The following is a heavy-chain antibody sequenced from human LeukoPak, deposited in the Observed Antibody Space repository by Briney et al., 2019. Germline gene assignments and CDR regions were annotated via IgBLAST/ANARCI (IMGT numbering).Heavy chain of an antibody. D-gene: IGHD1-1*01. J-gene: IGHJ4*02. V-gene: IGHV1-18*04. CDR1: GYTFTSYG. CDR3: ARRDNWSGVGY. CDR2: ISAYNGNT. Sequence: ASVKVSCKASGYTFTSYGISWVRQAPGQGLEWMGWISAYNGNTNYAQKLQGRVTMTTDTSTSTAHMELRSLRSDDTAVYYCARRDNWSGVGYWGQGTLVTVSS.